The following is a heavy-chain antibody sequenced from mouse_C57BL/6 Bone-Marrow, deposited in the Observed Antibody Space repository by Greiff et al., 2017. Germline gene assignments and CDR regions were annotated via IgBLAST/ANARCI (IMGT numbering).Heavy chain of an antibody. Sequence: QVTLKVSGPGILQPSQTLSLTCSFSGFSLSTFGMGVGWIRPPSGKGLEWLAHIWWDDDKYYKPALKSRLTISKDTSKNEVFLKIANVYTADTATYYCARGTYYYDSSRFDYWGQGTTLTVSS. V-gene: IGHV8-8*01. D-gene: IGHD1-1*01. J-gene: IGHJ2*01. CDR1: GFSLSTFGMG. CDR3: ARGTYYYDSSRFDY. CDR2: IWWDDDK.